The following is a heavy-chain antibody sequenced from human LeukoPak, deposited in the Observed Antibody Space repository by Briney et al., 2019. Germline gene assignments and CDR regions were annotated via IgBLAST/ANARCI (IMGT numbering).Heavy chain of an antibody. Sequence: ASVKVSCKASGYTFTSYYMHWVRQAPGQGLEWMGVINPSGGSTSYAQKFQGRVTMTRDTSTSTVYMELSSLRSEDTAVYYCARPSNSGSYTSWDFDYWGQGTLVTVSS. CDR1: GYTFTSYY. CDR3: ARPSNSGSYTSWDFDY. J-gene: IGHJ4*02. D-gene: IGHD1-26*01. CDR2: INPSGGST. V-gene: IGHV1-46*01.